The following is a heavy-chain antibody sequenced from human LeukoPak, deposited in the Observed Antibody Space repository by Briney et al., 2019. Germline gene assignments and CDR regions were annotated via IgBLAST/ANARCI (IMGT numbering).Heavy chain of an antibody. J-gene: IGHJ4*02. V-gene: IGHV1-69*13. D-gene: IGHD3-10*01. Sequence: ASVKVSCKASGGTFSSYAISWVRQAPGQGLEWMGGIIPIFGTANYAQKFQGRVTITADESTSTAYMELSSLRSEDTAVYYCARDIAMVRGAIDYWGQGTLVTVSS. CDR1: GGTFSSYA. CDR3: ARDIAMVRGAIDY. CDR2: IIPIFGTA.